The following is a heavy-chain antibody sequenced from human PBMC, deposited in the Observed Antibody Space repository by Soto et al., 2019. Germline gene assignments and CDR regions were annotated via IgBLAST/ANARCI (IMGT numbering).Heavy chain of an antibody. D-gene: IGHD5-18*01. CDR3: ARDSRTAMAYFDY. CDR1: GGSISSGDYY. J-gene: IGHJ4*02. V-gene: IGHV4-30-4*01. Sequence: SETLSLTCTVSGGSISSGDYYWSWIRQPPGKGLEWIGYIYYSGSTYYNPSLKSRVTISVDTSKNQFSLKLSSVTAADTAVYYCARDSRTAMAYFDYWGQGTLVTVSS. CDR2: IYYSGST.